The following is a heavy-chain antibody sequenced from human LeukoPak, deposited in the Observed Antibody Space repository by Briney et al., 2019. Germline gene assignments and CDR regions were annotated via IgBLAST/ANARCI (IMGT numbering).Heavy chain of an antibody. CDR3: ARVSPPPYYYYYMDV. Sequence: PSETLSLTCTVSGGSISSYYWSWIRQPPGPGQEWIGYIYYSGSTNYNPSLKSRVTISVDTSKNQFSLKLSSVTAADTAVYYCARVSPPPYYYYYMDVWGKGTTVTVSS. CDR2: IYYSGST. CDR1: GGSISSYY. J-gene: IGHJ6*03. V-gene: IGHV4-59*01.